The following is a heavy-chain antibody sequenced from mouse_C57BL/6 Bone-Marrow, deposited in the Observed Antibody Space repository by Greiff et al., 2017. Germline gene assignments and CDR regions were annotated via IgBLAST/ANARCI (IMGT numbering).Heavy chain of an antibody. CDR1: GYTFTSYG. Sequence: QVQLQQSGAELARPGASVKLSCKASGYTFTSYGISWVKQRTGQGLEWIGEIYPRSGNTYYNEKFKGKATLTADKTSSTAYMELRGLTSEDSAVYFCARPIYYDYAWFAYWGQGTLVTVSA. V-gene: IGHV1-81*01. J-gene: IGHJ3*01. D-gene: IGHD2-4*01. CDR2: IYPRSGNT. CDR3: ARPIYYDYAWFAY.